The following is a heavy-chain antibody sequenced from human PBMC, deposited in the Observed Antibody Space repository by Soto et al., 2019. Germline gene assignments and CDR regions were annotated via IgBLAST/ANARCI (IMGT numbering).Heavy chain of an antibody. Sequence: GGALRPSFAAPGFTFCSYAMSWGRQAPGEGVEWVSAISGSGGSTYYADSVKGRFTISRDNSKNTLYLQMNSLRAEDTAVYYCAGRLRFLEWLLSTTFFDYWGQGTLVTVSS. D-gene: IGHD3-3*01. J-gene: IGHJ4*02. CDR1: GFTFCSYA. CDR3: AGRLRFLEWLLSTTFFDY. CDR2: ISGSGGST. V-gene: IGHV3-23*01.